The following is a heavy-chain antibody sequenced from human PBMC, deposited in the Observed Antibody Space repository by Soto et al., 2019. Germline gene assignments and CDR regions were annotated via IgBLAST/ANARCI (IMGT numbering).Heavy chain of an antibody. J-gene: IGHJ4*02. Sequence: EVQLVESGGGLVQPGGSLGLSCAPSGFTVITNYWSWVRQVPGKGREWGSVTYSGGGTYYADSVKGRFTISRDNSKNTLYLQMNSLRAEDTAVYYCARAPSWTAGPFDYWGQGTLVIVSS. CDR1: GFTVITNY. CDR3: ARAPSWTAGPFDY. CDR2: TYSGGGT. D-gene: IGHD6-25*01. V-gene: IGHV3-66*01.